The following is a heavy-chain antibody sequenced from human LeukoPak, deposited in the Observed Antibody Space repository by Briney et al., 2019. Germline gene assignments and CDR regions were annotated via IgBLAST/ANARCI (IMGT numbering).Heavy chain of an antibody. Sequence: GGSLRLSCAASGFTFSTYNMPWVRQAPGKGLEWVSSISTSSTYIYYGDSVRGRFTISRDNAKNSLYLQMNSLRAEDTAVYYCARDGYCGGGTCQYYGMDVWGQGTTVTVSS. J-gene: IGHJ6*02. CDR3: ARDGYCGGGTCQYYGMDV. D-gene: IGHD2-15*01. CDR2: ISTSSTYI. CDR1: GFTFSTYN. V-gene: IGHV3-21*01.